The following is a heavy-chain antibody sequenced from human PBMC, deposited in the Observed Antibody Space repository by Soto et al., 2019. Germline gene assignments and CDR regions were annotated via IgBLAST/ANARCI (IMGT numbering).Heavy chain of an antibody. CDR1: GFTFSSYG. V-gene: IGHV3-30*18. CDR2: ISYDGSNK. D-gene: IGHD1-26*01. J-gene: IGHJ4*02. Sequence: VGSLRRSCSASGFTFSSYGMHWVRQAPGKGLEWVAVISYDGSNKYYADSVKGRFTISRDNSKNTLYLQMNSLRAEDTAVYYCAKDLGGSYGNFDYWGQGTLVTVSS. CDR3: AKDLGGSYGNFDY.